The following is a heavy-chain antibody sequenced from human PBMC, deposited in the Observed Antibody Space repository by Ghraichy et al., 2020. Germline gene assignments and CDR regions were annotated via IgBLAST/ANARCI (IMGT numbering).Heavy chain of an antibody. CDR1: GFTFSSNW. CDR3: ATGPVIEGATTWGY. CDR2: INGDGSST. D-gene: IGHD1-26*01. V-gene: IGHV3-74*01. J-gene: IGHJ4*02. Sequence: LSLTCAASGFTFSSNWMHWVRHAPGKGLVWVSRINGDGSSTSYADSVKGRFTISRDNAKNTLYLQMNSLRAEDTAVYYCATGPVIEGATTWGYWGQGTLVTVSS.